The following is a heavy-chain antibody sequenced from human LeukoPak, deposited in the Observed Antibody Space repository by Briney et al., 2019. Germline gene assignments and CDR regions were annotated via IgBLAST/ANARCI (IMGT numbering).Heavy chain of an antibody. V-gene: IGHV3-30*02. CDR1: GFTFSSYG. CDR3: AKEPRQAASGDNTVTTPLDY. J-gene: IGHJ4*02. D-gene: IGHD4-11*01. CDR2: IRYDGSNK. Sequence: GGSLRLSCAASGFTFSSYGMHWVRQAPGKGLEWVAFIRYDGSNKYYADSVKGRFTISRDNSKNTLYLQMNSLRAEDTAVYYCAKEPRQAASGDNTVTTPLDYWGQGTLVTVSS.